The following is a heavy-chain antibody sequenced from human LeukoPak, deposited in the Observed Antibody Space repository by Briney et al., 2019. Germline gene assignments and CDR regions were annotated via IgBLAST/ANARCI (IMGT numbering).Heavy chain of an antibody. CDR2: STAPV. CDR3: AKDSFSYNGIFDALDV. V-gene: IGHV3-23*01. Sequence: GSLRLSCAASGFTFSDYAMTWVRQAPGKGLEWVSSTAPVHYADSVKGRFTISRDDSKNTLFLQMNSLRAEDTAIYYCAKDSFSYNGIFDALDVWGQGTMVTVSS. J-gene: IGHJ3*01. CDR1: GFTFSDYA. D-gene: IGHD2-8*01.